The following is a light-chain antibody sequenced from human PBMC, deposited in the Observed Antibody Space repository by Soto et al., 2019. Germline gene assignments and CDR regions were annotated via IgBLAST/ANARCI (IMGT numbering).Light chain of an antibody. Sequence: DIQMTQSPSTLSASVGDRVTITYRASNGISNYLSWYQQKPGKVPKLLMYAALTLQSGVPSRFSGSGSGTEFTLTIASLQAEDVATYYCQKDNTATLTYGGENNV. CDR2: AAL. V-gene: IGKV1-27*01. CDR1: NGISNY. CDR3: QKDNTATLT. J-gene: IGKJ4*01.